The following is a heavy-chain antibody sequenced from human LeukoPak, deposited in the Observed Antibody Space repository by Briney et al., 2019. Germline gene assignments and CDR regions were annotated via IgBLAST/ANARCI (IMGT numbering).Heavy chain of an antibody. CDR2: ISYDGSNK. D-gene: IGHD3-9*01. Sequence: GGSLRLSCAAAGFTFSSYAMHWVRQAPGKGLEWVAVISYDGSNKCYADSVKGRFTISRDNSKNTLYLQMNSLRSEDTAVYYCARGGTYYDTLTGYYYSDYWGQGTLVTVSS. J-gene: IGHJ4*02. V-gene: IGHV3-30-3*01. CDR3: ARGGTYYDTLTGYYYSDY. CDR1: GFTFSSYA.